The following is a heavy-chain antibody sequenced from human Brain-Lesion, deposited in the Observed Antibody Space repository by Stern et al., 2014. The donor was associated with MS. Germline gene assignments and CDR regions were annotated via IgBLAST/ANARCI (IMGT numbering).Heavy chain of an antibody. J-gene: IGHJ4*02. CDR2: FDPEDGET. D-gene: IGHD1-26*01. CDR1: GYTLTELS. CDR3: ATLSPGAGGNYYRHFDY. Sequence: MQLVESGAAVKKPGASVKVSCKVSGYTLTELSMHWVRPAPRKGLEWMGGFDPEDGETIYAQKFQGRVTMTEDTSTDTAYMELSSLRSEDTAVYYCATLSPGAGGNYYRHFDYWGQGTLVTVSS. V-gene: IGHV1-24*01.